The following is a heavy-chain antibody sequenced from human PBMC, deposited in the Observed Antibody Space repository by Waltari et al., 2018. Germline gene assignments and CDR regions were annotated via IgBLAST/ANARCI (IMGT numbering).Heavy chain of an antibody. D-gene: IGHD1-1*01. CDR2: ISSDESKT. Sequence: EEKVVESGGGLVQPGESLRLSCAASGFTFWNSRLHWVRQPPGKGLVWVSGISSDESKTSYADSVKGRFTSSRDNSKKTLYLQMKRLRVEDTAIYYCARVAQRTYRSPVPGRDYYYGMDVWGQGTTVTVSS. J-gene: IGHJ6*02. V-gene: IGHV3-74*01. CDR3: ARVAQRTYRSPVPGRDYYYGMDV. CDR1: GFTFWNSR.